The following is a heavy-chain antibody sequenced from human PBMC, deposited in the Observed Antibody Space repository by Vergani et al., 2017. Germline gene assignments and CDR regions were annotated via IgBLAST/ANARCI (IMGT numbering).Heavy chain of an antibody. CDR2: ISYDGSNK. CDR1: GFTFSSYA. D-gene: IGHD3-10*01. V-gene: IGHV3-30-3*01. J-gene: IGHJ6*02. Sequence: QVQLVESGGGVVQPGRSLRLSCAASGFTFSSYAMHWVRQAPGKGLEWVAVISYDGSNKYYADSVKGRFTISRDNSKNTLYLQMNSLRAEDTAVYYWARGRSGSYYYYYYGMDVWGQGTTVTVSS. CDR3: ARGRSGSYYYYYYGMDV.